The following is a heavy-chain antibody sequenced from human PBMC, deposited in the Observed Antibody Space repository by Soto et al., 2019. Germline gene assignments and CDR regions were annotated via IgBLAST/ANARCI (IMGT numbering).Heavy chain of an antibody. D-gene: IGHD5-12*01. CDR1: GFTVSNSY. Sequence: VQVVESGGGLVQPGGSLRLSCAASGFTVSNSYLNWVRQAPGKGLEWVSVISAGGSIYYSDSVKGRFTISRDNSKITLFLQMNSLRPEDTAVYYCARQRGPFDWWGQGTLVTVSS. CDR3: ARQRGPFDW. J-gene: IGHJ4*02. V-gene: IGHV3-66*04. CDR2: ISAGGSI.